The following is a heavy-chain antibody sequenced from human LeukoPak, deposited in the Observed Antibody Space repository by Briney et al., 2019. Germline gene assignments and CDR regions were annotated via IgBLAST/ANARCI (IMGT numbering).Heavy chain of an antibody. Sequence: SETLSLTCSVSGDSITGYYWGWIRQPPGKGLEWIGETYHSGSTNYNSSLKSRVTISLDTSKNQFSLKLSSVTAADTAVYYCARGRRIVVVLGATRTHRDYYMDVWGKGTTVTVSS. J-gene: IGHJ6*03. D-gene: IGHD2-15*01. CDR3: ARGRRIVVVLGATRTHRDYYMDV. CDR2: TYHSGST. CDR1: GDSITGYY. V-gene: IGHV4-34*01.